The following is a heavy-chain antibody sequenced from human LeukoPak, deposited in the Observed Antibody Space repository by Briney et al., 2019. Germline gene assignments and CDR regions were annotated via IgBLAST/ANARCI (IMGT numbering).Heavy chain of an antibody. V-gene: IGHV4-34*01. CDR1: GGSFSGYY. Sequence: PSETLSLTCAVYGGSFSGYYWIWIRQPPGKGLEWIGEINHSGSTNYNPSLKSRVTISVDTSKNQFSLKLSSVTAADTAVYYCARRQRAGATRRYYFDYWGQGTLVTVSS. CDR2: INHSGST. CDR3: ARRQRAGATRRYYFDY. J-gene: IGHJ4*02. D-gene: IGHD1-26*01.